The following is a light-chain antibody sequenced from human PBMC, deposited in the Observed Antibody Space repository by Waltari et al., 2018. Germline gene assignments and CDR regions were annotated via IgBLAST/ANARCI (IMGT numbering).Light chain of an antibody. Sequence: DIQMNQSPSSLSASVGDRVSITCRASQGISNSLAWYQQKPGKAPKLLLYAASRLESGVPPRFSGSGSGADYTLTISSLQPEDFATYYCQQYYSTLALTFGGGTKVEIK. V-gene: IGKV1-NL1*01. CDR2: AAS. J-gene: IGKJ4*01. CDR1: QGISNS. CDR3: QQYYSTLALT.